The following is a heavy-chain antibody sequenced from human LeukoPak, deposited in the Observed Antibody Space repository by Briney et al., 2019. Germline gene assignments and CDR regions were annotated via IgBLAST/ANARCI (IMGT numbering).Heavy chain of an antibody. D-gene: IGHD1-26*01. Sequence: GGSLRLSCAASGFTFGSYAMSWVRQAPGKGLEWVSAISGSGGSTYYADSVKGRFTISRDNSKNTLYLQMNSLRAEDTAVYYCAKDRFFELLRYYFDYWGQGTLVTVSS. CDR2: ISGSGGST. CDR1: GFTFGSYA. V-gene: IGHV3-23*01. CDR3: AKDRFFELLRYYFDY. J-gene: IGHJ4*02.